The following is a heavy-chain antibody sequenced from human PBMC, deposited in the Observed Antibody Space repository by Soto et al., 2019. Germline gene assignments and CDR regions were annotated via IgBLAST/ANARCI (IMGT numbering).Heavy chain of an antibody. CDR2: IYHSGST. CDR1: GGSISSGGYS. V-gene: IGHV4-30-2*01. J-gene: IGHJ4*02. Sequence: QLQLQESGSGLVKPSQTLSLTCAVSGGSISSGGYSWSWIRQPPGKGLEWIGYIYHSGSTYYNPSLKSRVTISVDRSKNQFSLKLSSVTAADTTVYYCASRVGGDGYPVWGQGTLVTVSS. D-gene: IGHD3-16*01. CDR3: ASRVGGDGYPV.